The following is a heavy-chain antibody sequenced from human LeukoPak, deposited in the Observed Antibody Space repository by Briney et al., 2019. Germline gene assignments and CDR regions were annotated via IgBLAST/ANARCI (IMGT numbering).Heavy chain of an antibody. D-gene: IGHD3-10*01. CDR2: IKTDGSEI. CDR3: ATYSRLNAREFQC. CDR1: GFTFSTSW. V-gene: IGHV3-7*01. J-gene: IGHJ4*02. Sequence: GGSLRLSCAASGFTFSTSWMSWVRQAPGKGLEWVANIKTDGSEIYYADSVKGRFTISRDNAKNSLYLQMNSLRAEDTAIYYCATYSRLNAREFQCWGQGTLVTVSS.